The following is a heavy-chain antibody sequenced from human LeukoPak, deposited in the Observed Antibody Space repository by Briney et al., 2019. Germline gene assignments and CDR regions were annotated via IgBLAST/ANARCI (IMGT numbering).Heavy chain of an antibody. D-gene: IGHD3-10*01. Sequence: GASVKVSCKASGYTFTSYDINWVRQATGQGLEWMGWMNPNSGNTVYAQKFQGRVTMTRNTSIHTAYRELSSLRSEDTAVYYCARGAITMVRGVPHYYYYGMDVWGQGTTVTVSS. V-gene: IGHV1-8*01. CDR3: ARGAITMVRGVPHYYYYGMDV. CDR1: GYTFTSYD. J-gene: IGHJ6*02. CDR2: MNPNSGNT.